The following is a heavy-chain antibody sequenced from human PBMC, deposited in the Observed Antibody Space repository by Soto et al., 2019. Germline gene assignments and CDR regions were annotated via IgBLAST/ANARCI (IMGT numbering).Heavy chain of an antibody. CDR3: ARVWDGGNSFNAFDI. D-gene: IGHD2-21*02. CDR1: GYTFPSYY. Sequence: ASVKGSCKASGYTFPSYYMHWVRQAPGQGLEWMGIINPSGGSTSYAQKFQGRVTMTRDTSTSTVYMELSSLRSEDTAVYYCARVWDGGNSFNAFDIWGQGTMVTVSS. J-gene: IGHJ3*02. V-gene: IGHV1-46*01. CDR2: INPSGGST.